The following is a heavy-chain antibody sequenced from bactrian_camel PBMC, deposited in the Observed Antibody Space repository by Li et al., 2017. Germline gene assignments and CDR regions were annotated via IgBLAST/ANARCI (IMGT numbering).Heavy chain of an antibody. CDR2: IDKAGSP. J-gene: IGHJ4*01. CDR1: DNVSKYY. CDR3: AADFYNLQLARSYSY. V-gene: IGHV3S53*01. D-gene: IGHD7*01. Sequence: HVQLVESGGGSVQAGGSLRLACAASDNVSKYYMAWFRQAPGKEREGVAAIDKAGSPTYTYSVMGRFTISKDNVNNTLYLQMNSLKPEDTAMYTCAADFYNLQLARSYSYWGQGTQVTVS.